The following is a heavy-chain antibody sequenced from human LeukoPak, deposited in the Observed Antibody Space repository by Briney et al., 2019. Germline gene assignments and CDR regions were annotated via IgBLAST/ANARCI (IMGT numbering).Heavy chain of an antibody. CDR2: ISGDGTAR. CDR1: GFTSSSYW. D-gene: IGHD3-10*01. Sequence: GGSLRLTCAASGFTSSSYWMHWVRQVPGKGLVWVSRISGDGTARNYADSVKGRFTISRDDAKNTVDLQMNSLRGEDTAVYYCVRGRGSYGWFDPWGQGTLVTVSS. CDR3: VRGRGSYGWFDP. J-gene: IGHJ5*02. V-gene: IGHV3-74*01.